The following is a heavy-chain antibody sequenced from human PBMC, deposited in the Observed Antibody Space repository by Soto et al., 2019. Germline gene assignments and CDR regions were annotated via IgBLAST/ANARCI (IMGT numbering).Heavy chain of an antibody. D-gene: IGHD6-6*01. Sequence: QVQLVQSGAEVKKPGSSVNVSCKASGVTVSSYDISWVRQAPGQVLEWMGGIIPIFGTANYAHKCQGRVTITADESTSTAYLELSSLRSADTTVYYCAIDAVYSRSSGVRAVWGGGTTVTVS. CDR2: IIPIFGTA. V-gene: IGHV1-69*01. CDR1: GVTVSSYD. CDR3: AIDAVYSRSSGVRAV. J-gene: IGHJ6*02.